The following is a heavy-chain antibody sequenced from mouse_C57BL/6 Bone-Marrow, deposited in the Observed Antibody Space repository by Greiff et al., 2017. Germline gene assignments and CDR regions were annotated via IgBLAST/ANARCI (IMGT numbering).Heavy chain of an antibody. CDR2: INPGSGGT. CDR3: ARYRYSNHYFDY. D-gene: IGHD2-5*01. V-gene: IGHV1-54*01. J-gene: IGHJ2*01. Sequence: VQLQQSGAELVRPGTSVKVSCKASGYAFTNYLIEWVKQRPGQGLEWIGVINPGSGGTNYNEKFKGKATLTADKSSSTAYMQLSSLTSEDSAVYFCARYRYSNHYFDYWGQGTTLTVSS. CDR1: GYAFTNYL.